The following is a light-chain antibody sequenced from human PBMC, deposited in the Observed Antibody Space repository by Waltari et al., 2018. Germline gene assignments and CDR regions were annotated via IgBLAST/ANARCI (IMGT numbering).Light chain of an antibody. J-gene: IGKJ4*01. Sequence: AIRMTQSPSSFSASTGDRVTITCRASQGISSYLAWCQQKPGKAPKLLIYAASTLQSGVPSRFSGSGSGTDFTLTISCLQSEDFATYYCQQYYSYPPVTFGGGTKVEIK. CDR2: AAS. CDR1: QGISSY. CDR3: QQYYSYPPVT. V-gene: IGKV1-8*01.